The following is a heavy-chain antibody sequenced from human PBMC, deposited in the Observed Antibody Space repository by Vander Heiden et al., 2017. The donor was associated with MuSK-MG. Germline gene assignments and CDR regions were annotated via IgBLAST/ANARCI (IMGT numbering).Heavy chain of an antibody. J-gene: IGHJ4*02. Sequence: QLQLQESGPGLVKPSETLSLTCTVSGGSISSSSYYWGWIRQPPGKGLEWIGSIYYSGSTYYNPSLKSRVTISVDTSKNQFSLKLSSVTAADTAVYYCARVRPRITIFGVVKDYYFDYWGQGTLVTVSS. CDR1: GGSISSSSYY. D-gene: IGHD3-3*01. V-gene: IGHV4-39*07. CDR3: ARVRPRITIFGVVKDYYFDY. CDR2: IYYSGST.